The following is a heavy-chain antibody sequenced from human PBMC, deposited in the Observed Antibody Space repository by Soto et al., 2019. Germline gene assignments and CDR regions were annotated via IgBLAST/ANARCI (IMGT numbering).Heavy chain of an antibody. Sequence: QVQLVQSGAEVKKPGASVKVSCKASGYTFTSYGISWVRQAPGQGLEWMGWISDYNGNTNYAQKLQGRVTMTTDTSTSTAYMELRSLRSDDTAVYDCARVATVSLNIYCSGGSCSISYYYGMYVWGQGTTVTVSS. CDR1: GYTFTSYG. D-gene: IGHD2-15*01. CDR3: ARVATVSLNIYCSGGSCSISYYYGMYV. J-gene: IGHJ6*02. CDR2: ISDYNGNT. V-gene: IGHV1-18*01.